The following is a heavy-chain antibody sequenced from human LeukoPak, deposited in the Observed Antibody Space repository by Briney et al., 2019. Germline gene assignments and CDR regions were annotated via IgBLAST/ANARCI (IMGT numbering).Heavy chain of an antibody. V-gene: IGHV5-51*01. CDR3: ATLVGYGSFFDY. CDR1: GYSFTSYW. Sequence: GESLEISCKGSGYSFTSYWIGWVRHVPGKGLEYMGIIYPGDSDTRYSPSFQGQVTISADKSISTAYLQWSSLKASDTAMYYCATLVGYGSFFDYWAQGTVLTVSS. CDR2: IYPGDSDT. D-gene: IGHD6-13*01. J-gene: IGHJ4*02.